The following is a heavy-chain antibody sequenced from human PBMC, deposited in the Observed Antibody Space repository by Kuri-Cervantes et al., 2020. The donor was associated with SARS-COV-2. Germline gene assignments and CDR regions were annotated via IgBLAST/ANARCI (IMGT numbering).Heavy chain of an antibody. V-gene: IGHV3-21*01. Sequence: GGSLRLSCAASGFTFSSYSMNWFRQAPGKGLEWVSSISSTSSYIYYADSVKGRFTISRDNAKNSMYLKMNSLRAEDAAIYYCARDRSSNWFSTRVAFDIWGQGTMVTVSS. J-gene: IGHJ3*02. CDR3: ARDRSSNWFSTRVAFDI. CDR2: ISSTSSYI. CDR1: GFTFSSYS. D-gene: IGHD6-13*01.